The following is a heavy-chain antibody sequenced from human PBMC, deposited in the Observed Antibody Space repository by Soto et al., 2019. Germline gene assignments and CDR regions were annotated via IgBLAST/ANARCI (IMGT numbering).Heavy chain of an antibody. CDR3: ARGQYYFDY. CDR2: ISYSGST. V-gene: IGHV4-59*01. Sequence: SETLSLTCTVSGGSIGSYYWSWIRQPPGKGLEWIGHISYSGSTNYNPSLKSRITISVDTSKNQFSLSLSSVTAADTAVYYCARGQYYFDYWGQGTLVTVSS. CDR1: GGSIGSYY. J-gene: IGHJ4*02.